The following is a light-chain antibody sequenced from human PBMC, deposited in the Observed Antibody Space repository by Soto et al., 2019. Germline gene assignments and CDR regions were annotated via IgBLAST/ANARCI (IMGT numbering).Light chain of an antibody. J-gene: IGKJ1*01. Sequence: IQMYHSPPSLSVIEADRVTRPDRASRSITTWLAWYQQKPGRAPKLLVYKASTLATGVPSRFSGSGSGTEFTLTISSLQADDFATYYCQQYNSYSWAFGQGSNVDI. CDR2: KAS. CDR1: RSITTW. CDR3: QQYNSYSWA. V-gene: IGKV1-5*03.